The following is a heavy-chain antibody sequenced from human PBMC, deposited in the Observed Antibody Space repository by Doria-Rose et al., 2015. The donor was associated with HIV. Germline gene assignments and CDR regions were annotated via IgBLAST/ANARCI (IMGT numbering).Heavy chain of an antibody. CDR3: ARIKSSRWYHKYYFDF. J-gene: IGHJ4*02. Sequence: QVTLKESGPVLVKPTETLTLTCTVSGVSLSSPGMGVSWIRQPPGKALEWLANIFSDDERSYKTSLESRLTISSDTSKGQVVLTMTDMDPVDTATYYCARIKSSRWYHKYYFDFWGQGTLVIVSA. V-gene: IGHV2-26*01. CDR2: IFSDDER. D-gene: IGHD6-13*01. CDR1: GVSLSSPGMG.